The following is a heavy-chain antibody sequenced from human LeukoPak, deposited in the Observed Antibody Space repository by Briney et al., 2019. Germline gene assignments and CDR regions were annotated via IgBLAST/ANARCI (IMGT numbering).Heavy chain of an antibody. Sequence: PGGSLRLSCAASGFTFSSYEMNWVRQAPGKGLEWVSYISSSGSTIYYADSVKGRFTISRDNAKNSLYLQMNSLRPEDTAVYYCARGTPGGRDGYNPHWFDPWGQGTLVTVSS. CDR1: GFTFSSYE. CDR3: ARGTPGGRDGYNPHWFDP. CDR2: ISSSGSTI. J-gene: IGHJ5*02. V-gene: IGHV3-48*03. D-gene: IGHD5-24*01.